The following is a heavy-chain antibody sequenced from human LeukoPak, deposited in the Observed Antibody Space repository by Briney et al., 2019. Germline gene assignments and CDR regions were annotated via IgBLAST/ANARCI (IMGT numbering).Heavy chain of an antibody. CDR1: GFTFSRYG. D-gene: IGHD1-26*01. CDR2: ISHDGSYE. Sequence: GGSLRLSCAASGFTFSRYGMHWVRQAPGKGLEWVAVISHDGSYEYYADSVKGRFTISRDSSKNTLYLQMNSLRAEDTAVYYCAKDGVGATSLDCWGQGTLVTVSS. J-gene: IGHJ4*02. CDR3: AKDGVGATSLDC. V-gene: IGHV3-33*06.